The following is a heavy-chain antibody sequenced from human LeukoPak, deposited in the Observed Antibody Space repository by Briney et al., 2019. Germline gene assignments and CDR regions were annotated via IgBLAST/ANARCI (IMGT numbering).Heavy chain of an antibody. D-gene: IGHD3-10*01. CDR1: GGTFSSYA. CDR3: ASFLWFGELLRGYYFDY. CDR2: IIPIFGTA. J-gene: IGHJ4*02. Sequence: SVKVSCKASGGTFSSYAISWVRQAPGQGLEWMGGIIPIFGTANYAQKFQGRVTITADKSTSTAYMELSSLRSEDTAVYYCASFLWFGELLRGYYFDYWGQGTLVTVSS. V-gene: IGHV1-69*06.